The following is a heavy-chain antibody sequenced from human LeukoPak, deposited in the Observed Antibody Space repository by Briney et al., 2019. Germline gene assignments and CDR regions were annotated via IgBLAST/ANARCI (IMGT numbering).Heavy chain of an antibody. D-gene: IGHD1-7*01. J-gene: IGHJ4*02. CDR3: ARIRDYNWNYEEFDY. CDR2: IIPILGIA. Sequence: SVKVSCKASGGTFSSYAISWVRQAPGQGLEWMGRIIPILGIANYAQKFQGRVAITADKSTSTAYMELSSLRSEDTAVYYCARIRDYNWNYEEFDYWGQGTLVTVSS. V-gene: IGHV1-69*04. CDR1: GGTFSSYA.